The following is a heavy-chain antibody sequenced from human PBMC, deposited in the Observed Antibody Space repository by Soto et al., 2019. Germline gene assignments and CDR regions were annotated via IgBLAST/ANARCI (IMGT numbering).Heavy chain of an antibody. J-gene: IGHJ4*02. V-gene: IGHV2-5*02. CDR3: AHSPFFGDKLDY. Sequence: QITLKESGPTLVKPTQTLTLTCTFSGFSLNTGGVGVGWIRQPPGKALEWLAVIYLDDDKRYSPSLKSRLTIHKXXSKNQAVLTMTNMDPVDTATYYCAHSPFFGDKLDYWGQGALVTVSS. D-gene: IGHD2-21*01. CDR1: GFSLNTGGVG. CDR2: IYLDDDK.